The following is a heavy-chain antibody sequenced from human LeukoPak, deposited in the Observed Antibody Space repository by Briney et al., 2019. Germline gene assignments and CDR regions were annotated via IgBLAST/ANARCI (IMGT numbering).Heavy chain of an antibody. D-gene: IGHD3-10*01. Sequence: GGSLRLSCAASGFTVSSNYMSWVRQAPGKGLEWVSVIFSGGSTYYADSVKGRFTISRHNSKNTLYLQMNSLRPEDTAVYYCARDSGYGAGYGMDVWGQGPTVTVSS. V-gene: IGHV3-53*04. CDR2: IFSGGST. J-gene: IGHJ6*02. CDR1: GFTVSSNY. CDR3: ARDSGYGAGYGMDV.